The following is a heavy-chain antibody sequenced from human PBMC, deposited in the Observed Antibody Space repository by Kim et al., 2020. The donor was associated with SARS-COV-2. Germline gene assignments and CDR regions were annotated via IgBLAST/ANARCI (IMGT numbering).Heavy chain of an antibody. V-gene: IGHV3-74*01. CDR1: GFTFSRYW. CDR2: INGDGGST. D-gene: IGHD3-16*01. CDR3: ARGGSGSLDY. J-gene: IGHJ4*02. Sequence: GGSLRLSCAASGFTFSRYWMHWVRQAPGKGLVWVSHINGDGGSTSYADSVKGRVTISRDNAKNTLYLQMNSLRPEDTAVYYCARGGSGSLDYWGQGTLVTVSS.